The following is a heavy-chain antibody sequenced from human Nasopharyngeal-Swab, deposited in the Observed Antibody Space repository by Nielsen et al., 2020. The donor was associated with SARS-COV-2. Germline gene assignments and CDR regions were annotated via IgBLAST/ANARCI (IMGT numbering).Heavy chain of an antibody. CDR2: ISGTAGTI. CDR3: ARTTYSYGRFDY. Sequence: SLKTSCAASGITSSNYEMNWVRQAPGKGLEWLSYISGTAGTISYADFVKGRFTISTDNAKNSLYLQMNSLRDEDTALYYCARTTYSYGRFDYWGQGTLVTVSS. CDR1: GITSSNYE. J-gene: IGHJ4*02. D-gene: IGHD5-18*01. V-gene: IGHV3-48*03.